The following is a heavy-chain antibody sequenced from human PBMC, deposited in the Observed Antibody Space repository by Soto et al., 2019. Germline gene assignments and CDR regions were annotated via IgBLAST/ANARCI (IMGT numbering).Heavy chain of an antibody. CDR2: IYWDDDK. D-gene: IGHD5-18*01. CDR1: GFSLSTSGVG. Sequence: QITLKESGPTLVKPTQTLTLTCTFSGFSLSTSGVGVGWIRQPPGKALEWLALIYWDDDKRYSPSLKSRLTITKDTAKNQVVLTMTNMDPVDTATYYCAHSSPTALIRAEFDYWGQGTLVTVSS. CDR3: AHSSPTALIRAEFDY. J-gene: IGHJ4*02. V-gene: IGHV2-5*02.